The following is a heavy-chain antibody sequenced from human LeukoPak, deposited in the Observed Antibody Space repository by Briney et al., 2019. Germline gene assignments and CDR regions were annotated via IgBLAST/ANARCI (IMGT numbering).Heavy chain of an antibody. Sequence: PGGSLRLSCAASGFTFSNAWMSWVRQAPGRGLEWVGRIKSKTDGGTTDYAAPVKGRFTISRDDSKNTLYLQMNSLKTEDTAVYYCTTKKSERPGYETVWGQGTLVTVSS. V-gene: IGHV3-15*01. CDR3: TTKKSERPGYETV. J-gene: IGHJ4*02. CDR2: IKSKTDGGTT. CDR1: GFTFSNAW. D-gene: IGHD1-26*01.